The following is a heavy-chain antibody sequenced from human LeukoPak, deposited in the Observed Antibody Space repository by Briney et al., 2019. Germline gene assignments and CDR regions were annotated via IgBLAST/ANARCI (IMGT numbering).Heavy chain of an antibody. CDR1: GGTFSSYA. V-gene: IGHV1-69*01. CDR2: IIPIFGTA. D-gene: IGHD3-9*01. CDR3: ATPVTILGGMRAFDI. Sequence: SVKVSCKASGGTFSSYAISWVRQAPGQGLEWMGGIIPIFGTANYAQKFQGRVTITADESTSTAYMELSSLRSEDTAVYYCATPVTILGGMRAFDIWGQGTMVTVSS. J-gene: IGHJ3*02.